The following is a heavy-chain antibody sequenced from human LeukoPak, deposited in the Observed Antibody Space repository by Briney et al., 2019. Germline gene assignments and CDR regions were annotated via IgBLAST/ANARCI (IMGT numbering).Heavy chain of an antibody. J-gene: IGHJ3*02. CDR2: IYYSGST. CDR1: GGSISSSSYY. V-gene: IGHV4-39*07. Sequence: PSETLSLTCTVSGGSISSSSYYWGWIRQPPGKGLEWIGSIYYSGSTYYNPSLKSRVTISVDTSKNQFSLKLSSVTAADTAVYYCARDPLYYYDSSVWAFDIWGQGTMVTVSS. CDR3: ARDPLYYYDSSVWAFDI. D-gene: IGHD3-22*01.